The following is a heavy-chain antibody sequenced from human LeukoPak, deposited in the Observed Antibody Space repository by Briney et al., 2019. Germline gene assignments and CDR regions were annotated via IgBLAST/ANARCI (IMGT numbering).Heavy chain of an antibody. J-gene: IGHJ3*02. CDR3: ARNSPRGYAHAFDI. D-gene: IGHD5-12*01. Sequence: SETLSLTCTVSGGSISSYYWSWLRQPPGKGLEWIGYIYYSGSTNYNPSLKRRVTISVDTSKKQFSLRLSSVTAADTAVYYGARNSPRGYAHAFDILGPGTIVTASS. V-gene: IGHV4-59*01. CDR2: IYYSGST. CDR1: GGSISSYY.